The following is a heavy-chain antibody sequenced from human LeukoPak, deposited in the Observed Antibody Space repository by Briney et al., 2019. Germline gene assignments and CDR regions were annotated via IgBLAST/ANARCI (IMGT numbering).Heavy chain of an antibody. Sequence: ASVKVSCKASGYTFTSYDINWVRQATGQGLEWMGWMNPNSGNTGYAQKFQGRVTITRNTSISTAYMELSSLRSEDTAVYYCAGGFKRITIFGVVTQYYFDYWGQGTLVTVSS. CDR3: AGGFKRITIFGVVTQYYFDY. CDR2: MNPNSGNT. V-gene: IGHV1-8*03. J-gene: IGHJ4*02. D-gene: IGHD3-3*01. CDR1: GYTFTSYD.